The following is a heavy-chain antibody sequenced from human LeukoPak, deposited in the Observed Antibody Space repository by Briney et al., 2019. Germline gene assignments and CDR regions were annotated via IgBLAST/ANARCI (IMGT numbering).Heavy chain of an antibody. D-gene: IGHD5-18*01. CDR2: IHFGGTT. Sequence: SETLSLTCTASGGSISPYYWTWIRQSAGKGLEFMGRIHFGGTTNYNPSLMSRITLSVDTSKSQVSLKLSSVTAADTAVYYCARDSPDGYTSGHHFYYMDVWGNGSTVTVSS. J-gene: IGHJ6*03. CDR1: GGSISPYY. V-gene: IGHV4-4*07. CDR3: ARDSPDGYTSGHHFYYMDV.